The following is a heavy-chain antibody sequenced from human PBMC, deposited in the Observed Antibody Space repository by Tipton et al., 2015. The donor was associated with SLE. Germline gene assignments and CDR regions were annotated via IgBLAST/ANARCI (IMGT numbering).Heavy chain of an antibody. CDR3: GRVGCSGGSCYSEDY. CDR2: INHSGST. J-gene: IGHJ4*02. D-gene: IGHD2-15*01. Sequence: GLVKPSETLSLTCAVYGGSFSGYYWSWIRQPPGKGLEWIGEINHSGSTNYNPSLKSRVTISVDTSKNQFSLKLSSVTAADTAVYYCGRVGCSGGSCYSEDYWGQGTLVTVSA. CDR1: GGSFSGYY. V-gene: IGHV4-34*01.